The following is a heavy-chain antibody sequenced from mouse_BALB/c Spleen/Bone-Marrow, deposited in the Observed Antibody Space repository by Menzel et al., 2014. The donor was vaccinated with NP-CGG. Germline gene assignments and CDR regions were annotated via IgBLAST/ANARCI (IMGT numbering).Heavy chain of an antibody. CDR1: GFTSSSYA. CDR2: ISSGGNYT. J-gene: IGHJ2*01. V-gene: IGHV5-9-3*01. D-gene: IGHD1-1*01. CDR3: ARYYGSSYDY. Sequence: EVKLVDSGGGLVKPGGSLKLSCAASGFTSSSYAMSWVRQTPEKRLEWVATISSGGNYTYYPDSVKGRFTISRDNAKNTLYLQMSSLRSEDTAMYYCARYYGSSYDYWGQGTTLTASS.